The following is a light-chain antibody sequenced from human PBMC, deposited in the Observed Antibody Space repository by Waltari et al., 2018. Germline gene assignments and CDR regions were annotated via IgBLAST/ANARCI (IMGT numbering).Light chain of an antibody. CDR3: SSYTSSSTYV. J-gene: IGLJ1*01. CDR1: SSDVGGYNY. CDR2: DVS. V-gene: IGLV2-14*01. Sequence: QSALTQPASVSGSPGQSITISCTGTSSDVGGYNYVSWYQQHPGKPPKLMIYDVSNRPSGVSNRFSGSKSGNTASLTISGLQAEDEADYYCSSYTSSSTYVFGTETKVTVL.